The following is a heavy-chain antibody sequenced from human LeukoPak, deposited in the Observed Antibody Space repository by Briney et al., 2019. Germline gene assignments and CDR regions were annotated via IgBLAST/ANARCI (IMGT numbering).Heavy chain of an antibody. V-gene: IGHV1-46*01. Sequence: ASVKVSCKASGYTFTGYYMHWVRQAPGQGLEWMGIINPSGGSTSYAQKFQGRVTMTRDTSISTAYMELSRLRSDDTAVYYCARDRPYYDFWSGQISVYYYYGMDVWGQGTTVTVSS. D-gene: IGHD3-3*01. CDR2: INPSGGST. J-gene: IGHJ6*02. CDR1: GYTFTGYY. CDR3: ARDRPYYDFWSGQISVYYYYGMDV.